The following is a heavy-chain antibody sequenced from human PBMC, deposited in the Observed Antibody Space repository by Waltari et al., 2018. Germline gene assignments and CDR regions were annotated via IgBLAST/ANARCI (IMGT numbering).Heavy chain of an antibody. CDR3: ARGDYDEGEEGAFDI. J-gene: IGHJ3*02. D-gene: IGHD3-16*01. CDR1: GGSISSGSYY. CDR2: IYTSGST. Sequence: QVQLQESGPGLVKPSQTLSLTCTVSGGSISSGSYYWTWIRQPAGKGLEWIGYIYTSGSTNYNPSLKSRVTISVDTSKNQFSLKLSSVTAADTAVYYCARGDYDEGEEGAFDIWGQGTMVTVSS. V-gene: IGHV4-61*09.